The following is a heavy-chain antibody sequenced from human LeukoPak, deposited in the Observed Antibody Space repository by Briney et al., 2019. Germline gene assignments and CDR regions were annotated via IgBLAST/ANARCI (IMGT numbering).Heavy chain of an antibody. Sequence: QTGGSLRLSCAASGFTFSSYAMSWVRQAPGKGLEWVSAISGSGGSTYYADSVKGRFTISRDNSKNTLYLQMNSLRAEDTAVYYCAKGGNTIFGAAEGYWGQGTLVTVSS. V-gene: IGHV3-23*01. CDR1: GFTFSSYA. D-gene: IGHD3-3*01. CDR3: AKGGNTIFGAAEGY. CDR2: ISGSGGST. J-gene: IGHJ4*02.